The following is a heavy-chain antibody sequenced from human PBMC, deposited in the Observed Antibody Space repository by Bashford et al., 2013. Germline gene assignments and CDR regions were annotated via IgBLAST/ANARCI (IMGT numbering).Heavy chain of an antibody. CDR3: AHRSGSGGSYGDYYFDY. CDR2: IYWNDDK. D-gene: IGHD2-15*01. J-gene: IGHJ4*02. V-gene: IGHV2-5*01. Sequence: SGPTLVKPTQTLTLTCTFSGFSLSTSGVGVGWIRQPPGKALEWLALIYWNDDKRYSPSLKSRLTITKDTSKNQVVLTMTNMDPVDTATFYCAHRSGSGGSYGDYYFDYWGQETLVTVSS. CDR1: GFSLSTSGVG.